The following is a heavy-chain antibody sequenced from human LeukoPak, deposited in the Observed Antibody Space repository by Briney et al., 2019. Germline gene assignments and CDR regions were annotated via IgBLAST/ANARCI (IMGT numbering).Heavy chain of an antibody. CDR1: AYTFTGYY. V-gene: IGHV1-2*02. Sequence: ASVKVSCKASAYTFTGYYVHWVRQAPGQGLEWMGWINPNSGGTNYAQKFQGRVTMTRDTSISTAYMELSRLRSDDTAVYYCARVRDCSGGSCYHYFDYWGQGTLVTVSS. CDR3: ARVRDCSGGSCYHYFDY. D-gene: IGHD2-15*01. CDR2: INPNSGGT. J-gene: IGHJ4*02.